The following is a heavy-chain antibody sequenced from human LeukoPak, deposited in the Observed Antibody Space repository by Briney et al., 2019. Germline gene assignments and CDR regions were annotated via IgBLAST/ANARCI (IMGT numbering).Heavy chain of an antibody. CDR1: GYTFTSYG. CDR3: ARGGWSRGYYYYMDV. J-gene: IGHJ6*03. D-gene: IGHD5-12*01. CDR2: INPNSGGT. Sequence: ASVKVSCKASGYTFTSYGISWVRQAPGQGLEWMGWINPNSGGTNYAQKFQGRVTMTRDTSISTAYMELSSLRSEDTAVYYCARGGWSRGYYYYMDVWGKGTTVTVSS. V-gene: IGHV1-2*02.